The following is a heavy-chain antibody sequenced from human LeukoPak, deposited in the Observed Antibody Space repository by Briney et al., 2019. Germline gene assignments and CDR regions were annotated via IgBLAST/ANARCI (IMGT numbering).Heavy chain of an antibody. V-gene: IGHV3-30*18. D-gene: IGHD6-13*01. CDR2: ISYDGSNK. J-gene: IGHJ4*02. CDR1: GFTLSIYG. Sequence: GGSLRLSCADSGFTLSIYGLHWVRQAPGKGLEWVAVISYDGSNKYYADSVKGRFTISRDNSKNTLYLQMNSLRAEDTAVYYCAKDSVGAAGTVDYWGQGTLVTVSS. CDR3: AKDSVGAAGTVDY.